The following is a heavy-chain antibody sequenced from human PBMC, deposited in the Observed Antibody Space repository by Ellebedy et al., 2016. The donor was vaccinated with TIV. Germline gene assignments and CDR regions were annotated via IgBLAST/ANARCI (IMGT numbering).Heavy chain of an antibody. CDR2: IRSDGSNK. CDR3: VKGAYPVPTVMAV. V-gene: IGHV3-30*02. CDR1: GFSTSG. J-gene: IGHJ6*02. D-gene: IGHD3-16*01. Sequence: PGGSLRLSCAASGFSTSGMHWVRQAPGKGLEWVAFIRSDGSNKYYADSVKGRFTISRDNSKNTLDLQMHSLRAEDTAVYYCVKGAYPVPTVMAVWGQGTMVIVSS.